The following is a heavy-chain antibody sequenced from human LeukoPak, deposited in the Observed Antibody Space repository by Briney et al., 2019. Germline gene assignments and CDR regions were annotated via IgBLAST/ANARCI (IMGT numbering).Heavy chain of an antibody. D-gene: IGHD3-22*01. V-gene: IGHV1-69*05. CDR3: ARELGYYDSSGSDI. CDR1: GYIFTGHY. Sequence: GASVKVSCKASGYIFTGHYMNWVRQAPGQGLEWMGRIIPIFGTANYAQKFQGRVTITTDESTSTAYMELSSLRSEDTAVYYCARELGYYDSSGSDIWGQGTMVTVSS. CDR2: IIPIFGTA. J-gene: IGHJ3*02.